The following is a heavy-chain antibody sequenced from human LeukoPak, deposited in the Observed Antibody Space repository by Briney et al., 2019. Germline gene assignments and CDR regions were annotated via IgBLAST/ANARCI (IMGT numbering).Heavy chain of an antibody. D-gene: IGHD2-15*01. CDR1: GFTFSDYY. V-gene: IGHV3-11*01. J-gene: IGHJ4*02. CDR3: ARVRLEYCSGGSCQGGFDY. CDR2: ISSSGSTI. Sequence: PGGSLRLSCAASGFTFSDYYMSWIRQAPGKGLEWVSYISSSGSTIYYADSVKGRFTISRDNAKNSLCLQMNSLRAEDTAVYYCARVRLEYCSGGSCQGGFDYWGQGTLVTVSS.